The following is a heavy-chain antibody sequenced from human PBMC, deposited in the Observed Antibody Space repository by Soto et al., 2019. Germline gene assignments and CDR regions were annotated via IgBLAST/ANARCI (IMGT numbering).Heavy chain of an antibody. CDR3: AAHDSGGYYAEY. J-gene: IGHJ4*02. CDR1: GDSVTISDYY. D-gene: IGHD3-22*01. V-gene: IGHV4-39*01. CDR2: IHYSGST. Sequence: QLQLQESGPGLVKPSETLSLTCTVSGDSVTISDYYWGWIRRPPGKGLGWIGSIHYSGSTYYTRSLKSRVTISGDTSKKQFSLKLTSVTAADAAVYYCAAHDSGGYYAEYWGQGTLVTVSA.